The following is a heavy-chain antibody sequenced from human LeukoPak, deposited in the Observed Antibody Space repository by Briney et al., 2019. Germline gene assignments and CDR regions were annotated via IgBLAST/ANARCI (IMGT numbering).Heavy chain of an antibody. CDR2: IWYDGSNK. V-gene: IGHV3-33*01. CDR3: ARDLAAADTFDY. D-gene: IGHD6-13*01. J-gene: IGHJ4*02. CDR1: GFTFSSYG. Sequence: QPGGSLRLSCAASGFTFSSYGMHWVRQAPGKGLEWVAVIWYDGSNKYYADSVKGRFTISRDNSKNTLYLQTNSLRAEDTAVYYCARDLAAADTFDYWGQGTLVTVSS.